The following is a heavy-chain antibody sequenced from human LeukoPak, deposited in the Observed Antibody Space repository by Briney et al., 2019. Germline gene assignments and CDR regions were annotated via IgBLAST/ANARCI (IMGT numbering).Heavy chain of an antibody. CDR1: GFTFSSYS. CDR3: AMASSTSSGWFDP. CDR2: ITSSSSYK. J-gene: IGHJ5*02. V-gene: IGHV3-21*04. D-gene: IGHD2-2*01. Sequence: GGSLRLSCAASGFTFSSYSMNWVRQAPGKGLEWVSSITSSSSYKYYADSVKGRFTISRDNAKNTLYLQMNSLRAEDMAVYYCAMASSTSSGWFDPWGQGTPVTVSS.